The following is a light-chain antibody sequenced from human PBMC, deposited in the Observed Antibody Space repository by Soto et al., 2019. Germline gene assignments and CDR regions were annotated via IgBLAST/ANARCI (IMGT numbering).Light chain of an antibody. CDR3: QQYHIYSGT. V-gene: IGKV1-5*03. Sequence: IQMTQSPSTLSASVGDRVNITCRASQSFKTWLAWYQQKPGKPPKLIIYKASTLETGVPSRFSASGFGTEFTLTISSLQPDDFATYYCQQYHIYSGTFGQGTKVDIK. CDR2: KAS. CDR1: QSFKTW. J-gene: IGKJ1*01.